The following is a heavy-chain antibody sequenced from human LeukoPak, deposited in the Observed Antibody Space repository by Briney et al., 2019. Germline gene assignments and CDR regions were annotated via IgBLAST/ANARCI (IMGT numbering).Heavy chain of an antibody. J-gene: IGHJ4*02. CDR3: ARDLDGGNSGVYYFDY. CDR1: GYTFTGYG. Sequence: SVKVSCKASGYTFTGYGISWVRQAPGQGLEWMGRIIPIFGTANYAQKFQGRVTITTDESTSTAYMELSSLRSEDTAVYYCARDLDGGNSGVYYFDYWGQGTLVTVSS. V-gene: IGHV1-69*05. D-gene: IGHD4-23*01. CDR2: IIPIFGTA.